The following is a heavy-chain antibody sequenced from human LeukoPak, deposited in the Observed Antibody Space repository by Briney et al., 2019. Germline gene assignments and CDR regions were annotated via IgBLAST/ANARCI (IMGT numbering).Heavy chain of an antibody. J-gene: IGHJ4*02. CDR3: AREWGYCSSTSCYPFDY. Sequence: GGSLRLSCAASGFTFSSNWMHWVRQAPGKGLVWVSQINTDGSSTNYADSVRGRFTISRDNAKNTLYLQMNSLRAEDTAVYYCAREWGYCSSTSCYPFDYWGQGTLVTVSS. CDR1: GFTFSSNW. CDR2: INTDGSST. V-gene: IGHV3-74*01. D-gene: IGHD2-2*01.